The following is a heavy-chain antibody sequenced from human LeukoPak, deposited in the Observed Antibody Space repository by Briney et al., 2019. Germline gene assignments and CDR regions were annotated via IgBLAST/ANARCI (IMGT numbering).Heavy chain of an antibody. CDR1: GFTVSSNY. Sequence: PGGSLRLSCAASGFTVSSNYMSWVRQAPRQGLEWVSVIYSGDSTYYADSVKGRFTISRYNSKNTLYLQMNSLRDEDTAVYYCARDYVQDYWGQGTLVTVSS. J-gene: IGHJ4*02. V-gene: IGHV3-66*01. CDR2: IYSGDST. CDR3: ARDYVQDY. D-gene: IGHD3-16*01.